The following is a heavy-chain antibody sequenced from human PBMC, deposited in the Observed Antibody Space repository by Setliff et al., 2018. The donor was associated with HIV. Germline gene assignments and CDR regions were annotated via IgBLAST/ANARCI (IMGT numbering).Heavy chain of an antibody. CDR2: INIRSGNT. Sequence: GASVKVSCKASGYSFTTSGVSXVRQAPGQGLEWMGWINIRSGNTNYAQKFQGRVTMTTDTSTSTAYMGLTSLRSDDTAVYYCASDEPKNTEAAPGYWGQGTLVTVSS. J-gene: IGHJ4*02. CDR1: GYSFTTSG. V-gene: IGHV1-18*01. D-gene: IGHD6-6*01. CDR3: ASDEPKNTEAAPGY.